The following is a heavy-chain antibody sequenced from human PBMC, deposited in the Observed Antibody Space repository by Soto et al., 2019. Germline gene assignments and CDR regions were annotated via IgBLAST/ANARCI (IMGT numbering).Heavy chain of an antibody. CDR3: ARRSYCSGWHGCYFYF. V-gene: IGHV5-51*01. Sequence: GESLKDSCHASGYSLTHNWIVWLRQMPGKGLEWMGIIFPRDSDARYNPSFQGHVAISADKSISTAYLQWSSLKASDTAMYYCARRSYCSGWHGCYFYFCGQGSLVTVSS. J-gene: IGHJ4*02. CDR1: GYSLTHNW. CDR2: IFPRDSDA. D-gene: IGHD6-19*01.